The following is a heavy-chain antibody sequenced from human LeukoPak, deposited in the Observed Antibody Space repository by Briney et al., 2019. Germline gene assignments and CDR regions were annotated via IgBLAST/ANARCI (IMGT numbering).Heavy chain of an antibody. J-gene: IGHJ4*02. D-gene: IGHD1-26*01. V-gene: IGHV3-23*01. CDR2: ISGSGGST. Sequence: GGSLRLSCAASGFTFSSYCMNWVRQAPGKGLEWVSGISGSGGSTYYADSVGRFSISSDNSNNTLYLQLTSLRADDTAVYYCAKEGRGMGAATMDYWGQGTLVTVSS. CDR3: AKEGRGMGAATMDY. CDR1: GFTFSSYC.